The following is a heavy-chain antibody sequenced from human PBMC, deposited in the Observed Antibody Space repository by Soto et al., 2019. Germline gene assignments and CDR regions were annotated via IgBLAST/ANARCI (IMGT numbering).Heavy chain of an antibody. CDR3: ARDAPDVLLWFGELFSGFDY. Sequence: GASVKVSCKASGYTFTSYGISWVRQAPGQGLEWMGWISAYNGNTNYAQKLQGRVTMTTDTSTSTAYMELRSLRSDDTAVYYCARDAPDVLLWFGELFSGFDYWGQGTLVTVSS. CDR2: ISAYNGNT. CDR1: GYTFTSYG. J-gene: IGHJ4*02. V-gene: IGHV1-18*01. D-gene: IGHD3-10*01.